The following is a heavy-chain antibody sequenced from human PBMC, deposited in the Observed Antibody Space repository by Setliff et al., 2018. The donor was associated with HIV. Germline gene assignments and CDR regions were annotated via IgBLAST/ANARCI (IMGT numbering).Heavy chain of an antibody. D-gene: IGHD1-1*01. CDR2: ISWDSGNR. Sequence: PEGSMRLSCEVSGFAFDSYAMHWVRQPPGKGLEWISGISWDSGNRGYADSVNGRFTVSRDNAKNHLYLEMNSLTEEDTAVYFCAKDSPWKGFTYTHGYLEHWGQGTLVTVSS. V-gene: IGHV3-9*01. CDR1: GFAFDSYA. CDR3: AKDSPWKGFTYTHGYLEH. J-gene: IGHJ1*01.